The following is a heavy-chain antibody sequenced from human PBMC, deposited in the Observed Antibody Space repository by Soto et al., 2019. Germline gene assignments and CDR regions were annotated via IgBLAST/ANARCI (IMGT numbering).Heavy chain of an antibody. CDR3: AREMFSRTWYPGD. Sequence: QVQLQESGPGLVRPSRTLSLTCTVSGGSISSGDYYRSWIRQHPGRGLEWIGYVYYSGITFYNPSLKSRITISVDTSKNQFYLRLGSVTAADTAVYYCAREMFSRTWYPGDWGQGTLVTVSS. V-gene: IGHV4-31*03. D-gene: IGHD6-13*01. CDR2: VYYSGIT. CDR1: GGSISSGDYY. J-gene: IGHJ4*02.